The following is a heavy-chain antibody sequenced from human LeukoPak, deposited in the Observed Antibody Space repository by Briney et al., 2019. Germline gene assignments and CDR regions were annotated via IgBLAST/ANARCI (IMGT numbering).Heavy chain of an antibody. CDR1: GFTFNNYA. J-gene: IGHJ4*02. D-gene: IGHD6-13*01. V-gene: IGHV3-23*01. CDR3: AKILQQLASFDY. Sequence: GGSLRLSCAASGFTFNNYARSWVRQAPGKGLEWVSSISGSGGRSYYADSVKGRFTISRDNSKNTLYLQMNSLRVGDTAVYYCAKILQQLASFDYWGQGTLVTVSS. CDR2: ISGSGGRS.